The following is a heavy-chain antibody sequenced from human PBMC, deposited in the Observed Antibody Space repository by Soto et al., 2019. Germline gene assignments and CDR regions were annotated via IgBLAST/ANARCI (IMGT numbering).Heavy chain of an antibody. CDR1: GGSVSSGSYY. CDR3: ATVTIFPSTTIDY. V-gene: IGHV4-61*01. D-gene: IGHD3-3*01. J-gene: IGHJ4*02. CDR2: IYYSGST. Sequence: SETLSLTCTVSGGSVSSGSYYWCWIRQPPGKGLEWIGYIYYSGSTNYNPSLKSRVTISVDTSKNQFSLKLSSVTAADTAVYYCATVTIFPSTTIDYWGQGTLVTVSS.